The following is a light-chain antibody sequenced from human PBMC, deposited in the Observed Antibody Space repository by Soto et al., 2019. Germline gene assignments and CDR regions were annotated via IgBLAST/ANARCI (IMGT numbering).Light chain of an antibody. CDR2: GVS. CDR3: QHYTYTPYT. J-gene: IGKJ2*01. CDR1: QSVGSTY. Sequence: EIVLTQSPGILSLSPGERTTLSCRASQSVGSTYLTWFQQKPGQAPRLLIYGVSNRATGIPDRFSGSGSGTDFTLTISRLEPEDFAVYYCQHYTYTPYTFGRGTKLEIK. V-gene: IGKV3-20*01.